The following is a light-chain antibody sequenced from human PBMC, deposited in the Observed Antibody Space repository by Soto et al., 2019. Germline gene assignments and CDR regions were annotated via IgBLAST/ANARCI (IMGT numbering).Light chain of an antibody. Sequence: DIQMTQSPSSLSASVRDSVTITCQASQDIRNNLNWYQQKPGQAPKVLIYGASNLVTGVPSRFSGSGSGTHFTFTISNLQPEDIATYYCQQYDSLLRATFDGGTKVEIK. CDR1: QDIRNN. CDR3: QQYDSLLRAT. CDR2: GAS. V-gene: IGKV1-33*01. J-gene: IGKJ4*01.